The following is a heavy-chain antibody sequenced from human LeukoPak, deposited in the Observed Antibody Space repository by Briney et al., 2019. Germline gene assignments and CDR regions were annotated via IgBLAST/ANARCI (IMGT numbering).Heavy chain of an antibody. CDR2: ISSKTNSYAT. Sequence: GGSLRLSCAASGFTFSGSAMHWVRQASGKGLDWVGRISSKTNSYATAYAASVKGRFTISRDDSKNTAYLQMNSLKTEDTGVYYCTSRGYCTSTSCYGVNWGQGTLVTVSS. CDR3: TSRGYCTSTSCYGVN. CDR1: GFTFSGSA. D-gene: IGHD2-2*01. J-gene: IGHJ4*02. V-gene: IGHV3-73*01.